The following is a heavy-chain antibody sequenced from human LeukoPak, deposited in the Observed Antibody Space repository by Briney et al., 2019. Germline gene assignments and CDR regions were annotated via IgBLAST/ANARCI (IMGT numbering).Heavy chain of an antibody. CDR2: THYRGDI. CDR3: GRNLGSGSDH. CDR1: GASVSSDY. Sequence: SETLSLTCSVSGASVSSDYWNWIRQSPGRGLEWIGYTHYRGDINYNPSLKSRLTMSVDASSDQVSLKLSSVTAADAAVYYCGRNLGSGSDHWGQGTLVTVSS. J-gene: IGHJ4*02. D-gene: IGHD3-10*01. V-gene: IGHV4-59*02.